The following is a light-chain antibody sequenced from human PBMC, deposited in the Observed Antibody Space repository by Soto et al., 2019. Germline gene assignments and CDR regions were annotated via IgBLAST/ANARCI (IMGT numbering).Light chain of an antibody. CDR1: QSISSW. Sequence: DVQMTQSPSTLSASVGDRVTITFRASQSISSWLAWYQQKPGKAPKLLIYKASSLESGVPSRFSGSGSGTEFTLTISSLQPDDFATYYCQQYNSRYTFGQRTKVDIK. V-gene: IGKV1-5*03. CDR3: QQYNSRYT. CDR2: KAS. J-gene: IGKJ2*01.